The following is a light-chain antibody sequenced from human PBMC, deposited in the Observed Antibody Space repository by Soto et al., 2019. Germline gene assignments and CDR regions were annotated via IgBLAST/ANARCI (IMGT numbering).Light chain of an antibody. J-gene: IGLJ3*02. CDR1: SSDVGGYNY. CDR2: EVS. Sequence: QSVLTQPASVSGSPGQSITISCTGTSSDVGGYNYVSWYQQHPGKAPKLMIYEVSNRPSGVSIRFSGSKSGNTASLTISGLQAEDEADYYCSSYTNRNTWVFGGGTKLTVL. CDR3: SSYTNRNTWV. V-gene: IGLV2-14*01.